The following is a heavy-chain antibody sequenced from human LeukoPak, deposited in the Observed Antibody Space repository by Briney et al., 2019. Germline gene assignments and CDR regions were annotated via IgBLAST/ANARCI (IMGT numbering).Heavy chain of an antibody. CDR2: ISAYNGNT. CDR1: GYTFTSYG. D-gene: IGHD4-23*01. V-gene: IGHV1-18*01. CDR3: ARGHPTYGGNSELDY. J-gene: IGHJ4*02. Sequence: GASVKVSCKASGYTFTSYGISWVRQAPGQGLEWMGWISAYNGNTNYAQKLQGRVTMTTDTSTSTAYMELRSLRSDDTAVYYCARGHPTYGGNSELDYWGQGTLVTVSS.